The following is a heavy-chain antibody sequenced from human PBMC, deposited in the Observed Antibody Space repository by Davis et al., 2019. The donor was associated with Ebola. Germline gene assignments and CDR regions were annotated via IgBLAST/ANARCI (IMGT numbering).Heavy chain of an antibody. D-gene: IGHD3-10*01. CDR2: ISSSSSYI. Sequence: GESLKISCAASGFTFSSYSMNWVRQAPGKGLEWVSSISSSSSYIYYADSVKGRFTISRDNAKNSLYLQLNSLRAEDTAVYYCARVSYDSGSYLDYWGQGTLVTVSS. CDR1: GFTFSSYS. V-gene: IGHV3-21*01. J-gene: IGHJ4*02. CDR3: ARVSYDSGSYLDY.